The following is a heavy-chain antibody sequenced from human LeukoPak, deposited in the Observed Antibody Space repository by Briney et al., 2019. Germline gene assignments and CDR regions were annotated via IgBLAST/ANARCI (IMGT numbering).Heavy chain of an antibody. V-gene: IGHV1-8*02. CDR1: GGTFSSYA. CDR3: ARVCSSGRKHCTNGVCRNYYYYMDV. Sequence: ASVKVSCNASGGTFSSYAISLVRQAHGQGLEWMGWMNPNGGNTGYAQKFQGRVTMTRNTSISTAYMELSSLRSEDTAVYYCARVCSSGRKHCTNGVCRNYYYYMDVWGKGTTVTVSS. CDR2: MNPNGGNT. D-gene: IGHD2-8*01. J-gene: IGHJ6*03.